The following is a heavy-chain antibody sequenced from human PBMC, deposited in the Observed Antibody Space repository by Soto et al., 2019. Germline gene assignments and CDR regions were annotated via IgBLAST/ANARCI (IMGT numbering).Heavy chain of an antibody. CDR2: IIPIFGTA. CDR1: GGTFSSYA. J-gene: IGHJ6*02. D-gene: IGHD1-1*01. Sequence: SVKVSCKASGGTFSSYAISWVRQAPGQGLEWMGGIIPIFGTANYAQKFQGRVTITADESTSTAYMELSSLRSEDTAVYYCAREVASPTGYYYYGMDVWGQGTTVTVSS. CDR3: AREVASPTGYYYYGMDV. V-gene: IGHV1-69*13.